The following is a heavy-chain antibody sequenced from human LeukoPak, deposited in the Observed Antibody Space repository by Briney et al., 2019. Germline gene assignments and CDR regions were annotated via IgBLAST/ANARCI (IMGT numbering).Heavy chain of an antibody. V-gene: IGHV3-30*18. CDR1: GFTFSSYG. Sequence: GGSLRLSCAASGFTFSSYGMHWVRQAPGKGLEWVAVISYDGSNKYYADSVKGRFTISRDNSKNTLYLQMNSLRAEDTAVYYCAKAGDRGYYFDYWGQGTLVTVSS. CDR2: ISYDGSNK. CDR3: AKAGDRGYYFDY. J-gene: IGHJ4*02. D-gene: IGHD1-26*01.